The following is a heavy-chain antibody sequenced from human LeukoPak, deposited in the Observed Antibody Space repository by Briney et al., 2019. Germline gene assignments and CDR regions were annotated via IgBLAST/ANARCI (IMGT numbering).Heavy chain of an antibody. CDR1: GGSFSGYY. CDR2: INHSGST. CDR3: ARVVRIAAALDWFDP. J-gene: IGHJ5*02. Sequence: SETLSLTCAVYGGSFSGYYWSWIRQPPGKGLEWIGEINHSGSTNYNPSLKSRVTISVDTSKNQFSLKLSSVTAADTAVYYCARVVRIAAALDWFDPWGQGTLVTVSS. D-gene: IGHD6-13*01. V-gene: IGHV4-34*01.